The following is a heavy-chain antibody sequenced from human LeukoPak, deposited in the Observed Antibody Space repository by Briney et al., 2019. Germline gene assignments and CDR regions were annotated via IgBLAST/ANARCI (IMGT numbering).Heavy chain of an antibody. V-gene: IGHV4-30-4*01. CDR3: AREIARPNLPKSGGSCCP. D-gene: IGHD2-15*01. CDR2: IYYSGST. CDR1: GGSISSGDYY. Sequence: SETLSLTCTVSGGSISSGDYYWSWIRQPPGKGLEWIGYIYYSGSTYYNPSLKSRVTISVDTSKNQFSLELSSVTAADTAVYYCAREIARPNLPKSGGSCCPWGQGTLVTVSS. J-gene: IGHJ5*02.